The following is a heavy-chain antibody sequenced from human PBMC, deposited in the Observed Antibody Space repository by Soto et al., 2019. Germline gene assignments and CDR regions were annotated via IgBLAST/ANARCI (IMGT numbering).Heavy chain of an antibody. V-gene: IGHV3-48*03. D-gene: IGHD4-4*01. CDR3: ARGVMTTVTDAFDI. CDR2: ISSSGSTI. J-gene: IGHJ3*02. CDR1: GFTFSSYE. Sequence: GGSLRLSCAASGFTFSSYEMNWVRQAPGKGLEWVSYISSSGSTIYYADSVKGRFTISRDNAKNSLYLQMNSLRAEDTAVYYCARGVMTTVTDAFDIWGQGTIVTVSS.